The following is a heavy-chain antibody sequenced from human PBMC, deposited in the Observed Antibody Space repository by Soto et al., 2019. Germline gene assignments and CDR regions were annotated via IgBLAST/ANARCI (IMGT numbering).Heavy chain of an antibody. CDR1: GGSISSGGYY. J-gene: IGHJ6*02. CDR2: IYYSGST. Sequence: ASETLSLTCTFSGGSISSGGYYWSWIRQHPGKGLEWIGYIYYSGSTYYNPSLKSRVTISVDTSKNQFSLKLSSVTAADTAVYYCARPLLYDFWSGPPSKYYYYYGMDVWGQGATVTVSS. CDR3: ARPLLYDFWSGPPSKYYYYYGMDV. V-gene: IGHV4-31*03. D-gene: IGHD3-3*01.